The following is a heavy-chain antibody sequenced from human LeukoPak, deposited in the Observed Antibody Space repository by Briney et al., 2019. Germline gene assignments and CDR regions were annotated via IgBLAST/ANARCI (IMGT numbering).Heavy chain of an antibody. CDR3: AKVDWRSDCSAGSCPN. CDR1: GFTFTDYY. Sequence: KAGGSLRLSCAASGFTFTDYYLSFIRQTPGKGLEWVSYISSTGSTIYYADSVKGRFIISRDNANNSLYLQMNSLRAEDTAVYYCAKVDWRSDCSAGSCPNWGQGTLVTVSS. CDR2: ISSTGSTI. D-gene: IGHD2-15*01. J-gene: IGHJ4*02. V-gene: IGHV3-11*01.